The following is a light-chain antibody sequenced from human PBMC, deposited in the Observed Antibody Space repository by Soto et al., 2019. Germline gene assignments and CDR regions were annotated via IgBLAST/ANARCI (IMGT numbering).Light chain of an antibody. Sequence: EIVMTHSPATLSVSPGERATLSCRASQSVSSNLAWYQQKPGQAPRLLIYDASTRATGVPARFSGSGSGTEFTLTISSLQSEDFAVYYCQQYNNWPWTFGQGTKVDIK. CDR3: QQYNNWPWT. J-gene: IGKJ1*01. CDR2: DAS. CDR1: QSVSSN. V-gene: IGKV3-15*01.